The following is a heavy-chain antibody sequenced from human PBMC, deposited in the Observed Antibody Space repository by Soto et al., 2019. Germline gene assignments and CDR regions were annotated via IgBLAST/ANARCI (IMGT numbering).Heavy chain of an antibody. D-gene: IGHD4-4*01. CDR3: ARDGVSAMMTTVRGYYYYGMDV. CDR1: GFTFSSYS. CDR2: ISRSSSYI. J-gene: IGHJ6*02. V-gene: IGHV3-21*01. Sequence: GGSLRLSCAASGFTFSSYSMNWVRQAPGKGLEWVSSISRSSSYIYYADSVKGRFTISRDNAKNSLYLQMNSLRAEDTAVYYCARDGVSAMMTTVRGYYYYGMDVWGQGTTVTVSS.